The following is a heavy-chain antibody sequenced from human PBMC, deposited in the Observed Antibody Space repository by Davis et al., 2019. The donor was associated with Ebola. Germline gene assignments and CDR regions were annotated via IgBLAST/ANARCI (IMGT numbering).Heavy chain of an antibody. CDR3: AKGGRVLWFGEPNYYYMDV. V-gene: IGHV3-23*01. Sequence: GESLKISCAASGFTFSSYAMSWVRQAPGKGLEWVSAISGSGGSTYYADSVKGRFTISRDNSKNTLYLQMNSLRAEDTAVYYCAKGGRVLWFGEPNYYYMDVWGKGTTVTVSS. CDR2: ISGSGGST. J-gene: IGHJ6*03. CDR1: GFTFSSYA. D-gene: IGHD3-10*01.